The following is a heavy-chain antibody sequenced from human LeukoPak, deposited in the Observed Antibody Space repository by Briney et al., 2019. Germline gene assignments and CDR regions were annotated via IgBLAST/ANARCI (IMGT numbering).Heavy chain of an antibody. CDR3: ARGDDYGIDY. CDR1: GFAFNTYS. CDR2: IFSSSTYI. V-gene: IGHV3-21*03. Sequence: RSGESLRLSCAASGFAFNTYSMNWVRQAPGKGLEWVSFIFSSSTYIYYTDSVKGRFTISRDNARNSLYLQMDNLRAEDTGVYYCARGDDYGIDYWGQGTLVTVSS. J-gene: IGHJ4*02. D-gene: IGHD4-17*01.